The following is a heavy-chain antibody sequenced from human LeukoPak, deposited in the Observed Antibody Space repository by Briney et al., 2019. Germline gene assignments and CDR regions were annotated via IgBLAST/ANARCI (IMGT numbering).Heavy chain of an antibody. CDR2: IYYSGST. V-gene: IGHV4-59*08. CDR1: GGSISSYY. CDR3: ARAGRDGYTFDY. D-gene: IGHD5-24*01. Sequence: SETLSLTCTVSGGSISSYYWSWIRQPPGKGLEWIGCIYYSGSTNYNPSLKSRVTISVDTSKNQFSLKLSSVTAADTAVYYCARAGRDGYTFDYWGQGTLVTVSS. J-gene: IGHJ4*02.